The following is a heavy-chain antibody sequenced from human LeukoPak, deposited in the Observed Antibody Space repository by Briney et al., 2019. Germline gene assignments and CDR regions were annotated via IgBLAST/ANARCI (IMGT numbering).Heavy chain of an antibody. CDR3: ARGRKEYYDFWSGYFYYFDY. V-gene: IGHV4-59*12. CDR1: GGSISSYY. Sequence: SETLSVTCTVSGGSISSYYWSWIRQPPGKGLEWIGYVYYSGGTNYNPSLKSRVTISVDTSKNQFSLKLSSVTAADTAVYYCARGRKEYYDFWSGYFYYFDYWGQGTLVTVSS. J-gene: IGHJ4*02. CDR2: VYYSGGT. D-gene: IGHD3-3*01.